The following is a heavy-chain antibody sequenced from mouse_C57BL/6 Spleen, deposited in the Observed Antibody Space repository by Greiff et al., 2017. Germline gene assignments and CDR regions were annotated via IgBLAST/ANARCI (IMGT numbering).Heavy chain of an antibody. CDR2: IYPGDGDT. CDR3: ARSGAPGYFDY. CDR1: GYAFSSYW. D-gene: IGHD3-1*01. Sequence: VQLQQSGAELVKPGASVKISCKASGYAFSSYWMNWVKQRPGKGLEWIGQIYPGDGDTNYNGKFKGKATLTADKSSSTAYMQLSSLTSEDSAVYFCARSGAPGYFDYWGQGTTLTVSS. V-gene: IGHV1-80*01. J-gene: IGHJ2*01.